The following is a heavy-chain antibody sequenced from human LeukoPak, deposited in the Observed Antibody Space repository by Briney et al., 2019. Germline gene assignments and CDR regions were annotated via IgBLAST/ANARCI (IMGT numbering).Heavy chain of an antibody. CDR1: GGSINSYY. D-gene: IGHD6-19*01. Sequence: SETLSLTCTVSGGSINSYYWSWIRQPPGKGLEWIGYIYYSGRTNYNPSLKSRVTISVDTSKNQFSLKLTSVTAADTAVYYCARSIAVAGNDAFDIWGRGTMVTVS. CDR2: IYYSGRT. CDR3: ARSIAVAGNDAFDI. V-gene: IGHV4-59*01. J-gene: IGHJ3*02.